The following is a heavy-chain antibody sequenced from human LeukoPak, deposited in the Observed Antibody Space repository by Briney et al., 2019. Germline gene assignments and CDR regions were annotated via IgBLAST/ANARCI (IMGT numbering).Heavy chain of an antibody. Sequence: GGSLRLSCVASGFILSTNYMSWVRQAPGKGLEWVSVIYSDGSTYYAESVRGRFTFSRDNSKNTLYLQMNSLRAEDTAVYYCARDRDGDIVVVPAAILDYWGQGTLVTVSS. J-gene: IGHJ4*02. D-gene: IGHD2-2*01. CDR3: ARDRDGDIVVVPAAILDY. CDR1: GFILSTNY. V-gene: IGHV3-66*01. CDR2: IYSDGST.